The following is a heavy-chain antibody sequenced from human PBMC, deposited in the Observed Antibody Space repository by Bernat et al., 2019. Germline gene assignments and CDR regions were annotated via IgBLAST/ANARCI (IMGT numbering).Heavy chain of an antibody. CDR2: IIPILGIA. Sequence: QVQLVQSGAEVKKPGSSVKVSCKASGGTFSSYTISWVRQAPGQGLEWMGRIIPILGIANYAQKFPGRVTITADKSTSTAYMELSSLRSEDTAVYYCARETYYYGSGRGWFDPWGQGTLVTVSS. CDR3: ARETYYYGSGRGWFDP. V-gene: IGHV1-69*08. CDR1: GGTFSSYT. J-gene: IGHJ5*02. D-gene: IGHD3-10*01.